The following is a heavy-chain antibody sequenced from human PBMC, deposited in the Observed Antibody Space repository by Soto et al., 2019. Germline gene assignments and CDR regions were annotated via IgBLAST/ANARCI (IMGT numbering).Heavy chain of an antibody. D-gene: IGHD3-22*01. J-gene: IGHJ4*02. CDR2: IYYSGST. CDR1: GGSITSYY. Sequence: SETLSLTCIVSGGSITSYYWGWIRQPPGKGLEWIGSIYYSGSTYYNPSLKSRVTISVDTSKNQFSLKLSSVAAADTAVYYCARRTTYYYDSSGYSIFDYWGQGTLVTVSS. CDR3: ARRTTYYYDSSGYSIFDY. V-gene: IGHV4-39*01.